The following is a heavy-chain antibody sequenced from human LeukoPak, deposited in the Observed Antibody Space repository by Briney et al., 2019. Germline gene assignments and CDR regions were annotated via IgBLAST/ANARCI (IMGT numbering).Heavy chain of an antibody. D-gene: IGHD1-7*01. Sequence: GASVKVSCKASGYTFTDYYMHWVQQAPGKGLEWMGRVDPEDGETIYAEKFQGRVTITADTSTDTAYMELSSLRSEDTAVYYCATVLELREFGYWGQGTLVTVSS. CDR2: VDPEDGET. V-gene: IGHV1-69-2*01. J-gene: IGHJ4*02. CDR1: GYTFTDYY. CDR3: ATVLELREFGY.